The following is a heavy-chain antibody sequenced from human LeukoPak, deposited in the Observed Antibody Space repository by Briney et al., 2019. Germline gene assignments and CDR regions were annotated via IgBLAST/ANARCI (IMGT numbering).Heavy chain of an antibody. CDR2: ISGSGGST. CDR3: AKPPQPDPDAFDI. CDR1: GFTFSSYA. J-gene: IGHJ3*02. D-gene: IGHD2-2*01. V-gene: IGHV3-23*01. Sequence: GGSLRLSCAASGFTFSSYAMSWVCQAPGKGLEWVSAISGSGGSTYYADSVKGRFTISRGNSKNTLYLQMNSLRAEDTAVYYCAKPPQPDPDAFDIWGQGTVVTVSS.